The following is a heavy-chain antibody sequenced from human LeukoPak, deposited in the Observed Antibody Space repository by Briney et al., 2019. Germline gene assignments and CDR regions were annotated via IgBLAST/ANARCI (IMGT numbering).Heavy chain of an antibody. D-gene: IGHD3-10*01. V-gene: IGHV3-53*01. CDR2: IYSGGST. Sequence: ETLSLTCTVSGGSISSYYWSWVRQPPGKGLEWVSVIYSGGSTYYADSVKGRFTISRDNSKNTLYLQMNSLRAEDTAVYYCARGDGSGSNFDYWGQGTLVTVSS. CDR3: ARGDGSGSNFDY. J-gene: IGHJ4*02. CDR1: GGSISSYY.